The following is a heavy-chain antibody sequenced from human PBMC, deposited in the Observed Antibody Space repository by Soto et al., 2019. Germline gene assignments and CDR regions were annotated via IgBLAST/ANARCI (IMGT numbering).Heavy chain of an antibody. CDR2: IYHSGST. V-gene: IGHV4-30-2*01. CDR3: ARLAAAGLFDY. J-gene: IGHJ4*02. Sequence: QLQLQESGSGLVKPSQTLSLTCAVSGGSISSGGYSWSWIRQPPGKGLEWIGYIYHSGSTYYNPPLKSRVTISVDRSKHQFSLKLSSVTAADTAVYYCARLAAAGLFDYWGQGTLVTVSS. D-gene: IGHD6-13*01. CDR1: GGSISSGGYS.